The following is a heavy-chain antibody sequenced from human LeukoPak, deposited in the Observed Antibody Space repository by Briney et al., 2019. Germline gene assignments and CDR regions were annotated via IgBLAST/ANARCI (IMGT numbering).Heavy chain of an antibody. V-gene: IGHV4-4*02. Sequence: SGTLSLTCDVSGGSIDITNYWSWVRQAPGKGLEWIGEISHSGTTNYNPSLRSRVAMSLDRDNNQFSLSLRSVTAADTAVYYCARTAGWSYGFDYWGQGTLVTVSS. D-gene: IGHD3-16*01. CDR2: ISHSGTT. CDR1: GGSIDITNY. CDR3: ARTAGWSYGFDY. J-gene: IGHJ4*02.